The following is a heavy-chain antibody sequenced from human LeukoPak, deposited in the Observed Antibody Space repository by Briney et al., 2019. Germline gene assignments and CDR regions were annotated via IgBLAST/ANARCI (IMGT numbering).Heavy chain of an antibody. J-gene: IGHJ4*02. D-gene: IGHD3-22*01. Sequence: PGGSLRLSCAASGFTFSSYWMHWVRQVPGKGLVWVSRINRGGSNTRYADSVKGRFTISRDNAKNTLYLQMNSLRAEDTAVYYCARDLELVYYDSSGYDYWGQGTLVIVSS. V-gene: IGHV3-74*01. CDR3: ARDLELVYYDSSGYDY. CDR2: INRGGSNT. CDR1: GFTFSSYW.